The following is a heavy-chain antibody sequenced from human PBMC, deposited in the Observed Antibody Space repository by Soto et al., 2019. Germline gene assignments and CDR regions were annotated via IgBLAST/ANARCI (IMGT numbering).Heavy chain of an antibody. D-gene: IGHD5-18*01. Sequence: GGSLRLSCAASGFTFSNYWMHWVRQVPGKGLVWVSYINNDGGVTSYADSVKGRFTISRDNAKSTVYLQMNSLRAEDTAVYYCATPNSFGFDFWGQGTLVTVSS. CDR1: GFTFSNYW. J-gene: IGHJ4*02. V-gene: IGHV3-74*01. CDR3: ATPNSFGFDF. CDR2: INNDGGVT.